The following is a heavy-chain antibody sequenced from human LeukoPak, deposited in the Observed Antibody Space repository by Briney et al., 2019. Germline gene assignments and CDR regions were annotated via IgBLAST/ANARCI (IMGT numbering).Heavy chain of an antibody. Sequence: ASVKVSCKASVYTFTANYMHWVRQAPGQGLEWMGWINPNSGGTNYAQKFQGRVTMTRDTSISTAYMDLSRLRSDDTAVYYCARDYYDSSGFGAFDIWGQGTMVTVSS. CDR1: VYTFTANY. J-gene: IGHJ3*02. CDR2: INPNSGGT. CDR3: ARDYYDSSGFGAFDI. V-gene: IGHV1-2*02. D-gene: IGHD3-22*01.